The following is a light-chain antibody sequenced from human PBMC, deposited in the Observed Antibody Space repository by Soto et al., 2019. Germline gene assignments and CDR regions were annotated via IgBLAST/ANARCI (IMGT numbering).Light chain of an antibody. Sequence: DFRMTQSPSSLSVSVGDRVTITCRASQGISNSLAWYQQKPGKVPKLLIYVASTVQSGVTSRFSGSGSGTDVSLTSSSVKPEDVATYYWEKYNSAPWTCDQRTKV. CDR1: QGISNS. V-gene: IGKV1-27*01. J-gene: IGKJ1*01. CDR3: EKYNSAPWT. CDR2: VAS.